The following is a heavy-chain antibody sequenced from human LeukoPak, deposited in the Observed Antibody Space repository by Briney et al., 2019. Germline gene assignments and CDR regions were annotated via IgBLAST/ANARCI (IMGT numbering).Heavy chain of an antibody. CDR2: ISAYNGNT. V-gene: IGHV1-18*01. CDR1: GYTFTSYG. D-gene: IGHD3-22*01. J-gene: IGHJ4*02. Sequence: ASVKVSCKASGYTFTSYGISWVRQAPGQGLEWMGWISAYNGNTNDAQKLQGRVTMTTDTSTSTAYMELRSLRSDDTAVYYCAREAKDYYDSSGYYYVFDYWGQGPLVTVSS. CDR3: AREAKDYYDSSGYYYVFDY.